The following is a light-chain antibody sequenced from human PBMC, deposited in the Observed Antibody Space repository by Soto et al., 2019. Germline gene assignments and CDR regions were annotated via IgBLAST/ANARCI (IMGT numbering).Light chain of an antibody. CDR1: SSDVGGYNL. CDR3: FSYAGNSGV. CDR2: EVT. Sequence: QSVLTQPASVSGSPGQSITISCTGTSSDVGGYNLVSWYQQHPGKAPKLIIYEVTKRPSGVSNRFSGSKSGNTASLTISGLQAEDEADYSCFSYAGNSGVFGTGTKVTVL. J-gene: IGLJ1*01. V-gene: IGLV2-23*02.